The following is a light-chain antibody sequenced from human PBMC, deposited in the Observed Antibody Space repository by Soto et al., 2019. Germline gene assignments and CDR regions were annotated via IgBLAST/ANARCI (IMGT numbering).Light chain of an antibody. CDR3: SSYTSGSTVV. J-gene: IGLJ3*02. CDR1: SSDVGNCNC. Sequence: ALTQPASVSGSPGQSITISCTGTSSDVGNCNCVSWYQQHPDKAPTLIIYEVINRPSEVSDRFSGSKSGNTASLTISGLQAEDEATYYCSSYTSGSTVVFGGGTKVTVL. V-gene: IGLV2-14*01. CDR2: EVI.